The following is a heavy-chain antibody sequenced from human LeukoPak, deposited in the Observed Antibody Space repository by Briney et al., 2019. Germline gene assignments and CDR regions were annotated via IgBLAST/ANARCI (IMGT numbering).Heavy chain of an antibody. CDR2: INPNIGGT. J-gene: IGHJ4*02. D-gene: IGHD6-19*01. CDR1: GYNFIGYY. Sequence: ASVTVSCKTSGYNFIGYYIHWVRQAPGQGLEWMGWINPNIGGTNYAQKFQGRVTVTRDTSISTAYMELSRVRSDDTAVYYCARRDSSGFYPLSSLDSWGQGTLVTVSS. V-gene: IGHV1-2*02. CDR3: ARRDSSGFYPLSSLDS.